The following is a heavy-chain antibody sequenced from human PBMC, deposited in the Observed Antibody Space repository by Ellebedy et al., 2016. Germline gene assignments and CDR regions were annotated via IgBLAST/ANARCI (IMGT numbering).Heavy chain of an antibody. D-gene: IGHD3-10*01. CDR3: ARADYYGSGFDY. CDR2: IIPILGIA. V-gene: IGHV1-69*04. Sequence: ASVKVSCKASGGTFSSYAISWVRQAPGQGLEWMGRIIPILGIANYAQKFQGRVTITADKSTSTAYMELSSLRSEDTAVYYCARADYYGSGFDYWGQGTLVTVSS. J-gene: IGHJ4*02. CDR1: GGTFSSYA.